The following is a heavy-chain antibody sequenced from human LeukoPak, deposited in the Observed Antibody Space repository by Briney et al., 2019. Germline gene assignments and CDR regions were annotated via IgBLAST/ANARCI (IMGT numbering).Heavy chain of an antibody. CDR3: ARDPTSSWETAFDI. CDR1: GFTFSDYY. CDR2: ISSGTSYI. J-gene: IGHJ3*02. D-gene: IGHD1-26*01. V-gene: IGHV3-11*06. Sequence: GGSLRLSCAASGFTFSDYYTSWIRQAPGKGLEWVSSISSGTSYIYYADSVKGRFTISRDNAKNSLYLQMNSLRAEDTAVYYCARDPTSSWETAFDIWGQGTMVTVSS.